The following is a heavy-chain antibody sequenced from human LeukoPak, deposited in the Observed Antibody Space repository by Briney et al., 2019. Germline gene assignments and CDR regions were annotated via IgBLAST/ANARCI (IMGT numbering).Heavy chain of an antibody. J-gene: IGHJ4*02. CDR1: GGSISSYY. V-gene: IGHV4-59*08. CDR3: ARYRRDGYTFDY. Sequence: SETLSLTCTVSGGSISSYYWRWIRQPPGKGLEWIGYIYYSGSTNYNPSLKSRVTISVDTSKNQFSLKLSSVTAADTAVYYCARYRRDGYTFDYWGQGTLVTVSS. CDR2: IYYSGST. D-gene: IGHD5-24*01.